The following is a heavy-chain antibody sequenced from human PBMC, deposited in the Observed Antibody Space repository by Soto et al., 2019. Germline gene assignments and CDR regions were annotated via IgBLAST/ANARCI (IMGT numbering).Heavy chain of an antibody. V-gene: IGHV3-9*01. Sequence: SLRLSCAASGFTFDDYAMHWVRQAPGKGLEWVSGISWNSGSIGYADSVKGRFTISRDNAKNSLYLQMNSLRAEDTALYYCAKDMGDYYGSSGYYRGDAFDIWGQGTMVTVSS. D-gene: IGHD3-22*01. J-gene: IGHJ3*02. CDR2: ISWNSGSI. CDR3: AKDMGDYYGSSGYYRGDAFDI. CDR1: GFTFDDYA.